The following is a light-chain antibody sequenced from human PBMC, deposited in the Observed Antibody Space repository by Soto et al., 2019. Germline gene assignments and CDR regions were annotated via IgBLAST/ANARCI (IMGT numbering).Light chain of an antibody. CDR2: GAS. J-gene: IGKJ2*01. Sequence: EIVLTQSPGTLSLSPGERATLSCRASQSVSSSYLAWYQQKPGQAPRLLIYGASSRATGIPDRFSGSGSGTDFTLTISRLEPEDCAVYYCQQYGSSPAYGGPYTFGQGTKLEIK. CDR3: QQYGSSPAYGGPYT. CDR1: QSVSSSY. V-gene: IGKV3-20*01.